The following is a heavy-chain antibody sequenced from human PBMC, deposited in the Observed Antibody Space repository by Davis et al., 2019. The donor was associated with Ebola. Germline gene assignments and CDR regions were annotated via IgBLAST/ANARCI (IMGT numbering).Heavy chain of an antibody. J-gene: IGHJ5*02. V-gene: IGHV4-59*01. D-gene: IGHD3-3*01. CDR1: GASISSYY. Sequence: MPSETLSLTCTVSGASISSYYWSWIRQPPGKGLEWIGYIYYSGSTNYNPSLKSRVTISVDTSKNQFSLKLSSVTAADTAVHYCARVHYDFWSGYYTGNWFDPWGQGTLVTVSS. CDR2: IYYSGST. CDR3: ARVHYDFWSGYYTGNWFDP.